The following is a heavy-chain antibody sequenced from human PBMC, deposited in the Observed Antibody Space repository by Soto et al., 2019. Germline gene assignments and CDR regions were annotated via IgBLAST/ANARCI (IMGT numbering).Heavy chain of an antibody. CDR3: ARVAYYDILTAENWFDP. V-gene: IGHV4-61*01. D-gene: IGHD3-9*01. CDR2: IYYSGST. J-gene: IGHJ5*02. Sequence: SETLSLTCTVSGGSVSSGSYYWSWIRQPPGKGLEWIGYIYYSGSTNYNPSLKSRVTISVDTSKNQFSLKLSSVTAADTAVYYCARVAYYDILTAENWFDPWGQGTLVTVSS. CDR1: GGSVSSGSYY.